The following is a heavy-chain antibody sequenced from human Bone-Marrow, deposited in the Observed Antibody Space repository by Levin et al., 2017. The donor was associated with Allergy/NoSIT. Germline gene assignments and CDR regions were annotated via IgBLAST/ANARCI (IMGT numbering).Heavy chain of an antibody. CDR1: GLTFSYYW. J-gene: IGHJ4*02. CDR3: ARDMAAAGL. CDR2: INEDGSEK. Sequence: GGSLRLSCAASGLTFSYYWMSWVRQAPGKGLEWVANINEDGSEKNYVDSVKGRFTISRDNAKNSVYLQMNSLRAQDTAVYYCARDMAAAGLWGQGIVVTVSS. V-gene: IGHV3-7*04. D-gene: IGHD6-13*01.